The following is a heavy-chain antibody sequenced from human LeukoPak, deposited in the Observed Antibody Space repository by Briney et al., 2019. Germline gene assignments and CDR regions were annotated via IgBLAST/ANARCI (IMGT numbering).Heavy chain of an antibody. J-gene: IGHJ6*03. D-gene: IGHD2-2*02. CDR3: AREYTYYYYYMDV. CDR1: GGSFSNYY. Sequence: ASETLSLTCAVSGGSFSNYYWRWIRQTPGKGREWIGEIDDSGSTRNNPSLGGRVSISLDTSKNQFSLKLSSVTAADTAVYYCAREYTYYYYYMDVWGNGTTVTVSS. V-gene: IGHV4-34*01. CDR2: IDDSGST.